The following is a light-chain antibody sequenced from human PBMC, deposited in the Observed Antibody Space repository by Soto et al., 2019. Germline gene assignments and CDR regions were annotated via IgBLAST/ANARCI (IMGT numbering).Light chain of an antibody. J-gene: IGLJ1*01. V-gene: IGLV2-14*01. CDR1: SSDVGGYNY. Sequence: QSALTQPASVSGSPGQSITISCTGTSSDVGGYNYVSWYQQHPGKAPKVMIYEVNNRPSGVSNRFSGSKSGNTASLTISGLQAEDEADYYCISYTDNYTYIFGTGTKLTVL. CDR2: EVN. CDR3: ISYTDNYTYI.